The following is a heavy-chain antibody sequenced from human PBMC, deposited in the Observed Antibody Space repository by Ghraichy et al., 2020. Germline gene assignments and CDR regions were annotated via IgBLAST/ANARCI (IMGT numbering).Heavy chain of an antibody. CDR3: ARAIHCSGGSCYSGYYFDY. J-gene: IGHJ4*02. CDR2: INPNSGGT. V-gene: IGHV1-2*06. D-gene: IGHD2-15*01. CDR1: GYTFTGYY. Sequence: ASVKVSCKASGYTFTGYYMHWVRQAPGQGLEWMGRINPNSGGTNYAQKFQGRVTMTRDTSISTAYMELSRLRSDDTAVYYCARAIHCSGGSCYSGYYFDYWGQGTLVTVSS.